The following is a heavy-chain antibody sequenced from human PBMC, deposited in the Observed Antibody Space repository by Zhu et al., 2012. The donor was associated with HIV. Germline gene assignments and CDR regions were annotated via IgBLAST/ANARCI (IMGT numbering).Heavy chain of an antibody. CDR2: IHYSGST. D-gene: IGHD4-17*01. J-gene: IGHJ6*03. CDR1: GASINNYY. V-gene: IGHV4-59*01. Sequence: QVQLQESGPGLVKAAETLSLTCAVSGASINNYYWSWIRLSPGRGLEWVGHIHYSGSTNYNPSLKSRVTILLDTSKKQFFXNLKSVTAADTAIYYCARDGLRGXTYGDYYYYMDLWGKGDHGPPSP. CDR3: ARDGLRGXTYGDYYYYMDL.